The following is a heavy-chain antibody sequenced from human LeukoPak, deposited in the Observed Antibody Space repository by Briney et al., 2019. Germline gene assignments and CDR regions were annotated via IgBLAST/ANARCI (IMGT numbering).Heavy chain of an antibody. CDR2: IIPIMGIA. CDR3: TRENVL. D-gene: IGHD1-1*01. Sequence: SVKVSCKASGYTFTGYYMHWVRQAPGQGLEWMGRIIPIMGIANYAQKFQGRVSITADKSTSTAYMEVSSLRSEDTAVYYCTRENVLWGQGTMVIVSS. V-gene: IGHV1-69*04. J-gene: IGHJ3*01. CDR1: GYTFTGYY.